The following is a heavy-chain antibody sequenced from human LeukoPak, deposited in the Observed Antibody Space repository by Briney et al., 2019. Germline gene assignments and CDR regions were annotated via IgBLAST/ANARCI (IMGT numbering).Heavy chain of an antibody. J-gene: IGHJ4*02. D-gene: IGHD5-24*01. CDR1: GGSISSGDYY. CDR2: IYYSGST. V-gene: IGHV4-30-4*01. Sequence: SQTLSLTCTVSGGSISSGDYYWSWIRQPPGKGLEWIGYIYYSGSTYYNPSLKSRVTISVDTSKNQFSLKLSSVTAADTAVYYCARDGGVEMAALFWGQGTLVTVSS. CDR3: ARDGGVEMAALF.